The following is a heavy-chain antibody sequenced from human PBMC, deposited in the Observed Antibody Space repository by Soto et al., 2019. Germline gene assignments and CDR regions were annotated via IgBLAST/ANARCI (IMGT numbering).Heavy chain of an antibody. J-gene: IGHJ4*02. CDR1: GFTFSSYA. CDR3: AKGPIFGVENIYDY. V-gene: IGHV3-23*01. CDR2: MSGSGGTA. Sequence: EVQLLESGGGLVQPGGSLRLSCAASGFTFSSYAMSWVRQAPGKGLGWVSGMSGSGGTAYYRDSGKGRFTISRDNSKHTQYLQMSSLRAEDTALYYCAKGPIFGVENIYDYWGQGTLVTVSS. D-gene: IGHD3-3*01.